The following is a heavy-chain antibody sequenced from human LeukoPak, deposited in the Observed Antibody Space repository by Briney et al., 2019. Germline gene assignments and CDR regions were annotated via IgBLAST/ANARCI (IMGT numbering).Heavy chain of an antibody. CDR2: IYHGGGT. CDR3: AKDRYSNGLGY. D-gene: IGHD6-19*01. V-gene: IGHV4-30-2*01. CDR1: GGSISSDLAY. Sequence: PSETLSLTCTVSGGSISSDLAYWSWIRQPPGKGLEWIGYIYHGGGTDYNPSLKSRVTISVDRSTNQFSLKLNSVTAADTAVYYCAKDRYSNGLGYWGQGTLVTVSS. J-gene: IGHJ4*02.